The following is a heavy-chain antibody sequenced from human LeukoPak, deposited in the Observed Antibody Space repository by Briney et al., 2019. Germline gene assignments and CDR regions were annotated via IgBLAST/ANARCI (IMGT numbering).Heavy chain of an antibody. D-gene: IGHD6-6*01. CDR2: IYYSGST. Sequence: PSETLSLTCTVSGGSISSYYWSWIRQPPGKGLEWIGYIYYSGSTNYNPSLKSRVTISVDTSKNQFSLKLSSVTAADTAVYYCARGGIAARSKPFDYWGQGTLVTVSS. CDR3: ARGGIAARSKPFDY. CDR1: GGSISSYY. J-gene: IGHJ4*02. V-gene: IGHV4-59*08.